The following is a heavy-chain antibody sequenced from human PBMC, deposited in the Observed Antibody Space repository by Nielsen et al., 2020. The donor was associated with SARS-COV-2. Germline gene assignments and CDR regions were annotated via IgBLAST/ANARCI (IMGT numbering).Heavy chain of an antibody. D-gene: IGHD4-17*01. J-gene: IGHJ6*03. Sequence: WIRPSPSRGLEWLGRTYYRSKWYNDYAVSVKSRITINPDTSKNQFSLHLNSVTPEDTAVYYCARARGAYGDYYYYYYTDVWGKGTTVTVSS. CDR2: TYYRSKWYN. CDR3: ARARGAYGDYYYYYYTDV. V-gene: IGHV6-1*01.